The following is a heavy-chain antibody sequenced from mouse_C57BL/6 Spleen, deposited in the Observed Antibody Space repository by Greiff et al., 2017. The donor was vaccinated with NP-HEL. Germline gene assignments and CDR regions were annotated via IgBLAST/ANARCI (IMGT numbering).Heavy chain of an antibody. J-gene: IGHJ1*03. D-gene: IGHD2-5*01. CDR1: GYAFSSSW. Sequence: QVQLQQSGPELVKPGASVKISCKASGYAFSSSWMNWVKQRPGKGLEWIGRIYPGDGDTNYNGKFKGKATLTADKSSSTAYMQLSSLTSEDSAVDFCARGPTIVNYWYFDVWGTGTTVTVSS. CDR2: IYPGDGDT. V-gene: IGHV1-82*01. CDR3: ARGPTIVNYWYFDV.